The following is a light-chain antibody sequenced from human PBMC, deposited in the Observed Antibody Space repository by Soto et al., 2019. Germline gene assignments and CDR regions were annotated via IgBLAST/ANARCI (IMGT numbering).Light chain of an antibody. CDR1: QSVATN. CDR2: GAS. V-gene: IGKV3-15*01. J-gene: IGKJ1*01. Sequence: EIVMTQSPATLSVSPGERATLSCGASQSVATNLAWYQQKPGQAPRLLIYGASTRATGIPARFSGSGSGTDFTLTISSLQSEDFAVYSCQQYNNWPWTFGQGTK. CDR3: QQYNNWPWT.